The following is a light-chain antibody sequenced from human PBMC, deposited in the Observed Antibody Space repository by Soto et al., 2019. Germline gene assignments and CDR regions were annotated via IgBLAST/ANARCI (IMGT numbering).Light chain of an antibody. J-gene: IGKJ3*01. CDR2: DGS. V-gene: IGKV3-11*01. CDR3: QQRSNWLIS. CDR1: QSVSGY. Sequence: EIVLTQSPGTLSLSPGKRATLSCRASQSVSGYLAWYQQKPGQAPRLLIYDGSHRAAGIPSRFSGSGSGTDFTLTISGLEPEDFAVYYCQQRSNWLISFGPGTKVDIK.